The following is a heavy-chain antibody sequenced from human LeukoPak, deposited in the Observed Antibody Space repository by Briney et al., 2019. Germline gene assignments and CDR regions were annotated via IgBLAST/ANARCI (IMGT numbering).Heavy chain of an antibody. CDR2: IIPILGIA. CDR3: ARARKSTVTTYDY. D-gene: IGHD4-17*01. CDR1: GGTFSSYA. Sequence: SSVKVSCKASGGTFSSYAISWVRQAPGQGLEWMGRIIPILGIANYAQKFQGRVKITADKSTSTAYMELSSLRSEDTAVYYCARARKSTVTTYDYWGQGTLVTVSS. J-gene: IGHJ4*02. V-gene: IGHV1-69*04.